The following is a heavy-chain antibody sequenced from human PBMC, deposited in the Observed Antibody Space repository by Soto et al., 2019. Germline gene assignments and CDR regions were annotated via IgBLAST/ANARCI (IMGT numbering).Heavy chain of an antibody. D-gene: IGHD2-2*01. Sequence: EVQLVESGGGLVQPGRSLRLSCAASSFTFGDYAMHWVRQTPGKGLEWVSCISWDSGNIVYVDSVEGRFTISRDNAKNSLFLQMNSLRPEDTAFYYCTKGYTTSCFAHFDYWGQEALVTVSS. CDR2: ISWDSGNI. CDR1: SFTFGDYA. J-gene: IGHJ4*02. V-gene: IGHV3-9*01. CDR3: TKGYTTSCFAHFDY.